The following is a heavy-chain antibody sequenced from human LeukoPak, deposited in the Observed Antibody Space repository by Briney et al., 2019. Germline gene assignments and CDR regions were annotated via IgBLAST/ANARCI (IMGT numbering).Heavy chain of an antibody. CDR3: AKGYGMDV. CDR2: ISVSGGST. Sequence: GGSLRLSCAASGFTVSSNYMSWVRQAPGEGLEWVSTISVSGGSTFYADSVKGRFTISRDNSKNTLYLQMNSLRAEDTAVYYCAKGYGMDVWGQGTTVTVSS. CDR1: GFTVSSNY. V-gene: IGHV3-23*01. J-gene: IGHJ6*02.